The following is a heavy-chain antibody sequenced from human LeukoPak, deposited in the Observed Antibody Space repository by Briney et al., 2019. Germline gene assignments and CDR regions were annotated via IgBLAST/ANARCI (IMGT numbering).Heavy chain of an antibody. CDR1: GXTFSDYS. V-gene: IGHV3-48*02. D-gene: IGHD3-16*01. CDR3: TLGVDAFDI. CDR2: ISSSSNAI. Sequence: PGGSLRLSCAASGXTFSDYSMNWVRQAPGKGLEWVSYISSSSNAIYYADSVKGRFTISRDNAKNSLYLQMNSLRDEDTAVYYCTLGVDAFDIWGQGTMVTVSS. J-gene: IGHJ3*02.